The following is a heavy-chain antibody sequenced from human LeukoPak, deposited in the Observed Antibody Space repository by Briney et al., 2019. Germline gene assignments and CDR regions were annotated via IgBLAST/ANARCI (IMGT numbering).Heavy chain of an antibody. CDR3: ARTIGGARARGKQLVYYFDY. CDR2: IYHSGST. Sequence: SETLSLTCTVSGYSISSGYYWGWIRQPPGKGLEWIGSIYHSGSTYYNPSLKSRATISVDTSKNQFSLKLSSVTAADTAVYYCARTIGGARARGKQLVYYFDYWGQGTLVTVSS. CDR1: GYSISSGYY. V-gene: IGHV4-38-2*02. J-gene: IGHJ4*02. D-gene: IGHD6-6*01.